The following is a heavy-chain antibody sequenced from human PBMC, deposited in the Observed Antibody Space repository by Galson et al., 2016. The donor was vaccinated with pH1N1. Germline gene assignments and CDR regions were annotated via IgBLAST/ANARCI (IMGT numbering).Heavy chain of an antibody. CDR3: ARVEVRAAAGTTD. J-gene: IGHJ4*01. Sequence: SVKVSCKASGYRFRDYYVHWVRQAPGHGLEWIGRVDPKTGGTKYGQKFRGRVTMTSDTSITTGYMELTRLKFDDTALYYCARVEVRAAAGTTDWGQGTLVTVSS. CDR2: VDPKTGGT. CDR1: GYRFRDYY. V-gene: IGHV1-2*06. D-gene: IGHD6-13*01.